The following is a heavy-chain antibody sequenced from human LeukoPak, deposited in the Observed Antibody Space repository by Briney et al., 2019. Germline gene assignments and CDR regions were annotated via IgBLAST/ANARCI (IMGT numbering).Heavy chain of an antibody. CDR2: FDPEDGET. J-gene: IGHJ4*02. V-gene: IGHV1-24*01. CDR3: ATLCSGSYHFDY. CDR1: GYTLTELS. Sequence: ASVKVSCKVSGYTLTELSMHWVRQAPGKGLEWMGGFDPEDGETIYAQKFQGRVTMTEDTSTDTAYMELSSLRSEDTAVYYCATLCSGSYHFDYWGQGTLVTVSS. D-gene: IGHD1-26*01.